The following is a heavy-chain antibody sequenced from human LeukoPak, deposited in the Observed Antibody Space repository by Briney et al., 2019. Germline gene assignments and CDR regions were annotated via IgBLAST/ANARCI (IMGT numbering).Heavy chain of an antibody. Sequence: GGSLRLSSAASGFTFSSYSTNWVRQAPGKGLEWVSCISSSSSYIYYADSVKGGFTISRDNSKNTLYLQINSLRADDTAVYYCAKDPRVSYGDYFIRWGQGTLVIVSS. V-gene: IGHV3-21*04. CDR3: AKDPRVSYGDYFIR. J-gene: IGHJ4*02. CDR2: ISSSSSYI. D-gene: IGHD4-17*01. CDR1: GFTFSSYS.